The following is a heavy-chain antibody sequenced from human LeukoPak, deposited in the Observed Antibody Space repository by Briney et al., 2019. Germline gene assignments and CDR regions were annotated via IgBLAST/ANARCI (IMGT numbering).Heavy chain of an antibody. CDR1: GFTFDDYA. D-gene: IGHD2-8*01. CDR2: ISGDGGST. CDR3: RMSASQVDY. Sequence: GGSLRLSCAASGFTFDDYAMHWVRQAPGKGLEWVSLISGDGGSTYYADSVKGRFTISRDNSKNSLYLQMNSLRTEDTALYYCRMSASQVDYWGQGTLVTVSS. V-gene: IGHV3-43*02. J-gene: IGHJ4*02.